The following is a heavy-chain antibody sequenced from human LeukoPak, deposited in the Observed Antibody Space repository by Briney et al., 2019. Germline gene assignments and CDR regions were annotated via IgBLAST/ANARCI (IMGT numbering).Heavy chain of an antibody. CDR3: ARCHKVRGVKTLSYYYYGMDV. J-gene: IGHJ6*02. CDR1: GGSISSYY. Sequence: SETLSLTCTVSGGSISSYYWSWIRQPPGKGLEWIGYIYYSGSTNYNPSLKSRVTISVDTSKNQFSLKLSSVTAADTAVYYCARCHKVRGVKTLSYYYYGMDVWGQGTTVTVSS. D-gene: IGHD3-10*01. CDR2: IYYSGST. V-gene: IGHV4-59*01.